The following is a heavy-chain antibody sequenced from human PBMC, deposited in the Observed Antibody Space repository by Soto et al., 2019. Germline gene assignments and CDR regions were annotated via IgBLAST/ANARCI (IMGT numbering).Heavy chain of an antibody. V-gene: IGHV3-74*01. D-gene: IGHD2-15*01. CDR2: INTGGSTS. CDR1: EITFNNYF. Sequence: PWGSLRLSCSASEITFNNYFMPWVRQVPGKGLEWVSRINTGGSTSNYADSVKGRFTISRDKAKNTLYLQMNSLRAEDTAVYYCAKPTPNVGYCSGGSCYPRDYWGQGTLVTVSS. J-gene: IGHJ4*02. CDR3: AKPTPNVGYCSGGSCYPRDY.